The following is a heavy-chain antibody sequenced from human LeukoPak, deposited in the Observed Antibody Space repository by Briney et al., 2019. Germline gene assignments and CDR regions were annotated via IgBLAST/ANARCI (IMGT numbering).Heavy chain of an antibody. Sequence: SETLSLTCSVSGGSISSYHWSWIRQPPGKGLEWIGYISYSGYTNYNPSLQSRVTISLDRSKNQFSVKLTSVTAADTAVYYCARGGYYGSGNDFRFDPWGQGTLVTVSS. CDR2: ISYSGYT. V-gene: IGHV4-59*01. D-gene: IGHD3-10*01. J-gene: IGHJ5*02. CDR1: GGSISSYH. CDR3: ARGGYYGSGNDFRFDP.